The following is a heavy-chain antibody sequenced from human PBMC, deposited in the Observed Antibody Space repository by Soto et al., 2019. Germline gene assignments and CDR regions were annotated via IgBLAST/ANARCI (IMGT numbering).Heavy chain of an antibody. CDR3: ARGRHWFGP. CDR1: GDSVSSNSAA. J-gene: IGHJ5*02. V-gene: IGHV6-1*01. CDR2: TYYRSKWYN. Sequence: SQTLSLTCAISGDSVSSNSAAWNWIRQSPSRGLEWLGRTYYRSKWYNDYAVSVKSRITINPDTSKNQVSLTLTAVNAADTAVYFCARGRHWFGPWGQGTLVTVSS.